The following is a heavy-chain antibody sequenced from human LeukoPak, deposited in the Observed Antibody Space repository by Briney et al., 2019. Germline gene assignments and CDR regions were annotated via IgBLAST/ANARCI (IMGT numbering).Heavy chain of an antibody. CDR2: IYYSGST. Sequence: KPSEILSLTCTVSGGSISSSSYYWGWIRQPPGKGLEWIGSIYYSGSTYYNPSLKSRVTISVDTSKNQFSLKLSSVTAADTAVYYCARRMWFGELYYFDYWGQGTLVTVSS. D-gene: IGHD3-10*01. J-gene: IGHJ4*02. V-gene: IGHV4-39*01. CDR1: GGSISSSSYY. CDR3: ARRMWFGELYYFDY.